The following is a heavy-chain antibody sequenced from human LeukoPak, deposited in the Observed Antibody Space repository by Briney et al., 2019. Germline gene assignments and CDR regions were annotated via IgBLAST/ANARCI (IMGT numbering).Heavy chain of an antibody. CDR2: IYSGGST. CDR1: GFTVSSNY. D-gene: IGHD3-10*01. CDR3: ARDRGDSGMDV. J-gene: IGHJ6*02. V-gene: IGHV3-66*01. Sequence: PGRSLRLSRAASGFTVSSNYMSWVRQAPGKGLEWVSVIYSGGSTYYADSVKGRFTISRDNSKNTLYLQMNSLRAEDTAVYYCARDRGDSGMDVWGQGTTVTVSS.